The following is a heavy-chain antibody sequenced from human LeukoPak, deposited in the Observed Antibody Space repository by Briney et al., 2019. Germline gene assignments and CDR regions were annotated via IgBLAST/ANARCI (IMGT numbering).Heavy chain of an antibody. CDR2: IYYSGST. CDR3: GRARDVAFDV. V-gene: IGHV4-59*11. D-gene: IGHD2-21*02. J-gene: IGHJ3*01. Sequence: PPETLSLTCTVSGGSISGQYWRWIRQPPGKGLEWIGNIYYSGSTYYNPSLKGRVTLSVDTAKNQFSLNLASVTTADTAVYYCGRARDVAFDVWGRVTMVTVSS. CDR1: GGSISGQY.